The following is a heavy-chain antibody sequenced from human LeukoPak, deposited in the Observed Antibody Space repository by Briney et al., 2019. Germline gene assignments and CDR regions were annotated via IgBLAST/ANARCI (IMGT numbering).Heavy chain of an antibody. CDR2: ISPSDGST. V-gene: IGHV1-46*01. CDR1: GYSFSNYH. Sequence: ASVKVSCKASGYSFSNYHLHWVRQAPGQGLEWMGRISPSDGSTRYAQMFQGRVTMTRDTSTSTVFTELSGLRSEDTAVYYCAREGYKYDKTEFDYWGQGTLVTVSS. CDR3: AREGYKYDKTEFDY. D-gene: IGHD2-15*01. J-gene: IGHJ4*02.